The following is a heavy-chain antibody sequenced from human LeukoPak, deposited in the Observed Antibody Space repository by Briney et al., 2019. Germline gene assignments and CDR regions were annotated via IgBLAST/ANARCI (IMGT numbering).Heavy chain of an antibody. CDR1: GYTFTSYG. CDR2: ISAYNGNT. D-gene: IGHD6-19*01. J-gene: IGHJ4*02. V-gene: IGHV1-18*01. Sequence: GASVTVSCKASGYTFTSYGISWVRQAPGQGLEWMGWISAYNGNTNYAQKLQGRVTMTTDTSTSTAYMELRSLRSDDTAVYYCARDTHPRGGSGWPPLDYWGQGTLVTVSS. CDR3: ARDTHPRGGSGWPPLDY.